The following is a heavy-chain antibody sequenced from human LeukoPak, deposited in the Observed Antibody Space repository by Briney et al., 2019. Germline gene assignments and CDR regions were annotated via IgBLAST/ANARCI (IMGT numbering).Heavy chain of an antibody. Sequence: PGGSLRLSCAASGFTFSSYGMHWVRQAPGKGLEWVAVIWYDGSNKYYADSVKGRFTISRDNSKNTLYLQMNSLRAEDTAVYYCARGTMTPSRHSSGPWGQGTLVTVSS. D-gene: IGHD3-22*01. V-gene: IGHV3-33*01. CDR3: ARGTMTPSRHSSGP. J-gene: IGHJ5*02. CDR2: IWYDGSNK. CDR1: GFTFSSYG.